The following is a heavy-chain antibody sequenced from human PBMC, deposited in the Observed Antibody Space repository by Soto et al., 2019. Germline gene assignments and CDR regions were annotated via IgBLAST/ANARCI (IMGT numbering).Heavy chain of an antibody. Sequence: EVQLVESGGGLVQPGGSLKLSCAASGFTFSGSAMHWVRQASGKGLEWVGRIRSKANSYATAYAASVKGRFTISRDDSKNTAYLQMNSLKTEDTAVYYCTRPLTAGTVGHDAFDIWGQGTMVTVSS. CDR3: TRPLTAGTVGHDAFDI. J-gene: IGHJ3*02. V-gene: IGHV3-73*02. CDR1: GFTFSGSA. D-gene: IGHD6-13*01. CDR2: IRSKANSYAT.